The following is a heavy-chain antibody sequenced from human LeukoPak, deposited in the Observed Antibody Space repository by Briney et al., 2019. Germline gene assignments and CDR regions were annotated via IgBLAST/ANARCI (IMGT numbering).Heavy chain of an antibody. D-gene: IGHD5-24*01. CDR2: IIPLFGTA. Sequence: ASVKVSCKASGGTFSSYAISWVRQAPGQGLEWVGRIIPLFGTANYAQKFQGRVTITTGESTSTAYMELSSLRSEDTAVYYCARDRRSGWLQPRWLAFDIWGQGTMVTVSS. V-gene: IGHV1-69*05. CDR3: ARDRRSGWLQPRWLAFDI. J-gene: IGHJ3*02. CDR1: GGTFSSYA.